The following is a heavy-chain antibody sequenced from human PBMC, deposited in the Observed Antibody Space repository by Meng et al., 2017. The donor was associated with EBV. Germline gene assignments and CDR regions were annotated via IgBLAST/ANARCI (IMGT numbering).Heavy chain of an antibody. CDR2: ISAYNGNT. D-gene: IGHD3-16*02. CDR1: GYTFTSYG. CDR3: ARVRTFGGVIPPDY. V-gene: IGHV1-18*01. J-gene: IGHJ4*02. Sequence: QVQLLQSGAGVQKPGTSVNASCKASGYTFTSYGISWVRQAPGQGLEWMGWISAYNGNTNYAQKLQGRVTMTTDTSTSTAYMELRSLRSDDTAVYYCARVRTFGGVIPPDYWGQGTLVTVSS.